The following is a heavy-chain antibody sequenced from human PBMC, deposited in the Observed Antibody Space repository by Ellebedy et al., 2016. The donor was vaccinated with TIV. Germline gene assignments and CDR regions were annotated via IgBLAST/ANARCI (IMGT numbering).Heavy chain of an antibody. D-gene: IGHD3-22*01. CDR1: GGSISSGGYY. V-gene: IGHV4-31*03. CDR2: IYYTVNI. Sequence: SETRSLTCTVSGGSISSGGYYWSWIRQHPGKGLEWIGYIYYTVNIYYNPSLKSRLTISVDTSKNQFSLKLRSVTAADTAVYYCSRGDSSGYYSGYFYGMDVWGQGTTVTVSS. CDR3: SRGDSSGYYSGYFYGMDV. J-gene: IGHJ6*02.